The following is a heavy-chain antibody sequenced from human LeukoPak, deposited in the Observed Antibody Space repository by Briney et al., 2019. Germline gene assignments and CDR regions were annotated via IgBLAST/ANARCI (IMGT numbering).Heavy chain of an antibody. V-gene: IGHV3-7*01. CDR1: GLTYRTYR. J-gene: IGHJ2*01. CDR2: INQDASEK. CDR3: VREDWYFDL. Sequence: GGPLRLSCVAWGLTYRTYRVVCARHAPGEGLEWVVNINQDASEKYHVDSARGPFTISRANAKNLISLPINSPTAEDTAIYYCVREDWYFDLWGRGTLVTVSS.